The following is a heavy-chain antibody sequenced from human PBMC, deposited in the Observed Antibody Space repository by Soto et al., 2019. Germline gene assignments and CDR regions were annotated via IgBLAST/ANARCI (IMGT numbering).Heavy chain of an antibody. CDR1: GYTFTIYA. J-gene: IGHJ4*02. CDR3: ARGGGGLRLGELPFFDY. V-gene: IGHV1-3*05. CDR2: INSANGNT. Sequence: QVHLVESGAEEKRPGASVKVSCKASGYTFTIYAIHWVRQAPGQRLEWMGWINSANGNTQYSQKFQGRLTITRDTSASTGTMDLSSLRSEDTAVYYCARGGGGLRLGELPFFDYWGQGTLVTVSS. D-gene: IGHD3-16*01.